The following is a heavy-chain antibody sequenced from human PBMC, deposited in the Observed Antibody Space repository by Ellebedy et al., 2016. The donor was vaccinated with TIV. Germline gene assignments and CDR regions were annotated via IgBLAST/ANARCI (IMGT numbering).Heavy chain of an antibody. CDR1: GFSFRSYW. CDR2: IQQDGSDK. D-gene: IGHD4-17*01. J-gene: IGHJ3*02. Sequence: GESLKISCGASGFSFRSYWMTWVRQTPGKGLEWVANIQQDGSDKYYVDSVKGRFTISRDNAKNSLYLQMNSLRAEDTAMYYCATDGSYGDFLSPAHPFGIWGKGTMVTVSS. V-gene: IGHV3-7*01. CDR3: ATDGSYGDFLSPAHPFGI.